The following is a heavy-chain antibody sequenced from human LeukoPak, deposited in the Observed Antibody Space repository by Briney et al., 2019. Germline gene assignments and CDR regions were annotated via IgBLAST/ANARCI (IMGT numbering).Heavy chain of an antibody. CDR1: GYTFTSYG. CDR2: ISAYNGNT. Sequence: GASVKVSCKASGYTFTSYGISWVRQAPGQGLEWMGWISAYNGNTNYAQKLQGRVTVTTDTSTSTAYMELRSLRSDDTAVYYCARDPNHYDFWSGYSDYWGQGTLVTVSS. J-gene: IGHJ4*02. D-gene: IGHD3-3*01. V-gene: IGHV1-18*01. CDR3: ARDPNHYDFWSGYSDY.